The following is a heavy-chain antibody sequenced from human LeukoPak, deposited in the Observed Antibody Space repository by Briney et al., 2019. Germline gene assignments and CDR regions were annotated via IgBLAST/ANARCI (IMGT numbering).Heavy chain of an antibody. CDR3: ARDGRGVVVI. V-gene: IGHV4-61*02. Sequence: SETLSLTCTVSGRSISSGSYYWSWIRQPAGKGLEWIGRIYTSGSTNYNPSLKSRVTISVDTSKNQFSLKLSSVTAADTAVYYSARDGRGVVVIWGQGTLVTVSS. CDR2: IYTSGST. J-gene: IGHJ4*02. CDR1: GRSISSGSYY. D-gene: IGHD3-22*01.